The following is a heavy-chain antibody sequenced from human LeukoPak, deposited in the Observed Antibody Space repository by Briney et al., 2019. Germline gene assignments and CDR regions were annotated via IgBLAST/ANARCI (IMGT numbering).Heavy chain of an antibody. CDR1: GFTFCSYW. CDR3: ARSRVPAAMLGY. J-gene: IGHJ4*02. V-gene: IGHV3-74*01. CDR2: INTDGSIT. D-gene: IGHD2-2*01. Sequence: GGPLRLSCVLSGFTFCSYWMHWVRQAPGKGLVWVSRINTDGSITSYADSVKGRFTISRDNAKNTLYLQMNSLRAEDTAVYYCARSRVPAAMLGYWGQGTLVTVSS.